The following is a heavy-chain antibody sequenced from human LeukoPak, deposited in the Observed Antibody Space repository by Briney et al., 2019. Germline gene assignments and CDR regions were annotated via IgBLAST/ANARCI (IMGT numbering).Heavy chain of an antibody. Sequence: PGGSLRLSCAPSGFSVGNKYMNWVRQAPGKGLEWVSVIYSDGYTYYAESVEGRFTISRDNFKNTLYVQMNSLSVEDTAVYYCARGGPSTTVTTSYSFFYMDVWGKGTTVTVSS. J-gene: IGHJ6*03. CDR1: GFSVGNKY. CDR2: IYSDGYT. CDR3: ARGGPSTTVTTSYSFFYMDV. D-gene: IGHD4-17*01. V-gene: IGHV3-53*01.